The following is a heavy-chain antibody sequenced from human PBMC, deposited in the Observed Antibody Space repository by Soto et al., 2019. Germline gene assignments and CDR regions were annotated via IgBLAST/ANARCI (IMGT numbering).Heavy chain of an antibody. CDR1: GGSVSSGSYY. V-gene: IGHV4-61*01. D-gene: IGHD6-6*01. CDR2: IYYSGST. Sequence: SEPQCLSSTVSGGSVSSGSYYWSWIRQPPGKGLEWIGYIYYSGSTNYNPSLKSRVTISVDTSKNQFSLKLSSVTAADTAVYYCARDYRYSSSSIYYYYGMDVWGQGTTVTVSS. CDR3: ARDYRYSSSSIYYYYGMDV. J-gene: IGHJ6*02.